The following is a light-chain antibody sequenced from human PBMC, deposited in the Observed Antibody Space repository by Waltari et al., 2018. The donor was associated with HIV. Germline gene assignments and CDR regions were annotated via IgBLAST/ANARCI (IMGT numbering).Light chain of an antibody. CDR3: SSYTSSSTLYVV. CDR1: STDVGGYNY. V-gene: IGLV2-14*01. Sequence: HSALTQPASVSGSPGKSITLLCTGTSTDVGGYNYFSRYQQHPGKAPNLMIYDVSNRPSGVSNRFSGSKSGNTASLTISGLQAEEEADYYCSSYTSSSTLYVVFGGGTKLTVL. J-gene: IGLJ2*01. CDR2: DVS.